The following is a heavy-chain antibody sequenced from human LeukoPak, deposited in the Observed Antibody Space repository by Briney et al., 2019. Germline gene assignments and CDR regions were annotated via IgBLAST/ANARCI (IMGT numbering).Heavy chain of an antibody. Sequence: SQTLSLTCTVSGGSISSGSYYWSWIRQPAGKGLEWIGRIYTSGSTHYNPSLKSRVIMSVDTSKNQFSLKLSSVTAADTAVYYCARDRHLGQLTPFDIWGQGTMVTVSS. J-gene: IGHJ3*02. CDR3: ARDRHLGQLTPFDI. CDR2: IYTSGST. D-gene: IGHD5-18*01. CDR1: GGSISSGSYY. V-gene: IGHV4-61*02.